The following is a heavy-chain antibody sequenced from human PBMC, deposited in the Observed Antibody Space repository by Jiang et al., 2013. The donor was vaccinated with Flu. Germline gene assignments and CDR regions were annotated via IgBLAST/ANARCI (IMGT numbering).Heavy chain of an antibody. CDR1: GYTFSDFW. V-gene: IGHV5-51*03. D-gene: IGHD7-27*01. Sequence: GAEVKKPGDSLQISCKTSGYTFSDFWIGWVRQLPGKGLEWMGIIYPGDFDTKYSPSFQGQVTISVDKTTRAAYLQWSSLKASDSAMYYCARRLTGTKDWFDPWGQGTLVSVSS. CDR3: ARRLTGTKDWFDP. J-gene: IGHJ5*02. CDR2: IYPGDFDT.